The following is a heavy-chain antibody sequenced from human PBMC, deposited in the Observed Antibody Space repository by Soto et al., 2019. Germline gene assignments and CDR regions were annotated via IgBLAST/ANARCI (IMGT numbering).Heavy chain of an antibody. CDR1: GFTFSGAS. V-gene: IGHV3-73*02. CDR3: TTLGEWGSYSGY. CDR2: IRSKAKSFAT. Sequence: EVQLVESGGGLVQPGGSLKLSCAASGFTFSGASMHWVRQASGKGLEWVARIRSKAKSFATGYAESVKGRFTVSRDDSENTAYLQMTSLKTDDTAMYYCTTLGEWGSYSGYWGQGTLVTVSS. J-gene: IGHJ4*02. D-gene: IGHD1-26*01.